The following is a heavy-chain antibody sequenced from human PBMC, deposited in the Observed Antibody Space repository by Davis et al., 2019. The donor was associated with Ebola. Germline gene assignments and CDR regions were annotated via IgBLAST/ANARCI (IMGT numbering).Heavy chain of an antibody. J-gene: IGHJ5*02. V-gene: IGHV1-18*04. CDR2: ISAYNGNT. D-gene: IGHD1-26*01. Sequence: ASVKVSCKASGYTFTGYYMHWVRQAPGQGLEWMGWISAYNGNTNYAQKLQGRVTMTTDTSTSTAYMELRSLRSDDTAVYYCARGLSGSYYDWFDPWGQGTLVTVSS. CDR1: GYTFTGYY. CDR3: ARGLSGSYYDWFDP.